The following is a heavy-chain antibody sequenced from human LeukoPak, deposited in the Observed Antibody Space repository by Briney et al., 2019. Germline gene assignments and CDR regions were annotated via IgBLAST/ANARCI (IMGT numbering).Heavy chain of an antibody. CDR3: ASLDTSSYPSGAGY. CDR1: GFSFDDYS. CDR2: ITWDGGST. V-gene: IGHV3-43D*03. Sequence: PGGSLRLSCAASGFSFDDYSMHWVRQAPGKGLEWVSLITWDGGSTYYADSVKGRFTSSRDNAKNSLYLQMDSLRAEDTALYYCASLDTSSYPSGAGYWGRGTLVTVSS. J-gene: IGHJ4*02. D-gene: IGHD3-10*01.